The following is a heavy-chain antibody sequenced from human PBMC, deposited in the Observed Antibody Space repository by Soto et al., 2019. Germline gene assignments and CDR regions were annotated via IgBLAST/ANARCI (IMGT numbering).Heavy chain of an antibody. V-gene: IGHV3-48*02. D-gene: IGHD6-19*01. CDR1: GFSLAKYP. J-gene: IGHJ4*02. CDR3: AKGPHTNVGWPYYFES. Sequence: GGSLRLSCVASGFSLAKYPMNWVRQTPGKGLEWISYISPRGDTIYYADSVEGRFTISRDNARNSLSLHMSSLRDEDSALYYCAKGPHTNVGWPYYFESWGQGVPVTVS. CDR2: ISPRGDTI.